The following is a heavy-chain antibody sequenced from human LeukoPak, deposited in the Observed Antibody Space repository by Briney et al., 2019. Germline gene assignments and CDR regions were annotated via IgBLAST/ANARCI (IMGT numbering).Heavy chain of an antibody. CDR2: IYYSGST. Sequence: SETLSLTCTVSGGSISSSSYYWGWIRQPPGKGLEWIGSIYYSGSTYYNPSLKSRVTISVDTSRNQFSLKLSSVTAADTAVYYCARQLHIVVVVAAWFGPWGQGTLVTVSS. CDR1: GGSISSSSYY. D-gene: IGHD2-15*01. V-gene: IGHV4-39*01. CDR3: ARQLHIVVVVAAWFGP. J-gene: IGHJ5*02.